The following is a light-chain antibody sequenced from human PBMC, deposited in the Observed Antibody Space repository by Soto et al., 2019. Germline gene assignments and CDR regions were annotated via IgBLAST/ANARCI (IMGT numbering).Light chain of an antibody. CDR3: QQSYNPPYT. CDR1: QSVSSF. V-gene: IGKV1-39*01. J-gene: IGKJ2*01. CDR2: AAS. Sequence: DIQMTQSPSSLSASVGDRVTLTCRASQSVSSFLNWYQQKPGKSPKVLIYAASSLQSGVPSRFSGSGSGTDFTLTISSLQPEDFATYYCQQSYNPPYTFGQGTKLEIK.